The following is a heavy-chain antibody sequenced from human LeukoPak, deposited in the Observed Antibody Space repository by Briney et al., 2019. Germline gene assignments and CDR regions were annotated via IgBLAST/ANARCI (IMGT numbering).Heavy chain of an antibody. J-gene: IGHJ2*01. Sequence: PGGSLRLSCAASGFTFSSYAMSWVRQAPGKGLEWVSAIGGSGGSTYYADSVKGRFTISRDNSKNTLYLQMNSLRAEDTAVYYCAKLTPEYSGSYQRYWYFDLWGRGTLVTVSS. CDR1: GFTFSSYA. D-gene: IGHD1-26*01. CDR2: IGGSGGST. CDR3: AKLTPEYSGSYQRYWYFDL. V-gene: IGHV3-23*01.